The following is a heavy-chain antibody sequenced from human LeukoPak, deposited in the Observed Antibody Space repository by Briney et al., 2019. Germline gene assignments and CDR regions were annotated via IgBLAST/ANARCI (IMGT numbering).Heavy chain of an antibody. D-gene: IGHD6-13*01. CDR1: GHTFTSYD. CDR2: MNPDSGNT. V-gene: IGHV1-8*01. J-gene: IGHJ4*02. Sequence: ASVKVSCKASGHTFTSYDINWVRQATGQGLEWMGWMNPDSGNTGYAQKFQGRVTMTRNPSISTAYMELSSLTSEDTAVYYCARRIAAAGVGIVYWGQGTLVTASS. CDR3: ARRIAAAGVGIVY.